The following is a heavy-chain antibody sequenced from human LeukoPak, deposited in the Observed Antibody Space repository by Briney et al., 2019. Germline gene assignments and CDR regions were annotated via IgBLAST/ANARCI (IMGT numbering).Heavy chain of an antibody. D-gene: IGHD6-19*01. CDR3: ARDRDSSGWFDY. CDR1: GGSISGFY. V-gene: IGHV4-59*01. Sequence: SETLSLTCTVSGGSISGFYWGWIRQPPGKGLEWIGFIYYSGSANYNPSLKSRVTMSVDMFKNQFSLKLSSVTAADTAFYYCARDRDSSGWFDYWGQGALVTVSS. CDR2: IYYSGSA. J-gene: IGHJ4*02.